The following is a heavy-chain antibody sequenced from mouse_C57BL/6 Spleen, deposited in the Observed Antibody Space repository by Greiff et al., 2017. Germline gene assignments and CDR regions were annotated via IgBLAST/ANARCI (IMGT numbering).Heavy chain of an antibody. Sequence: QVQLKQPGAELVRPGSSVKLSCKASGYTFTSYWMAWVKQRPGQGLEWIGTIYPSDSETHYTQKFKDKATLTVDKSSSTDYMQLSSLTSEDSAVYYCARGGGNYGSSYWYFDVWGTGTTVTVSS. CDR3: ARGGGNYGSSYWYFDV. V-gene: IGHV1-61*01. CDR1: GYTFTSYW. D-gene: IGHD1-1*01. J-gene: IGHJ1*03. CDR2: IYPSDSET.